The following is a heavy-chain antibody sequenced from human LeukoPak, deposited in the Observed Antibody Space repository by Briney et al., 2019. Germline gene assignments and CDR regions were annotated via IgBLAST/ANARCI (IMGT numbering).Heavy chain of an antibody. CDR1: GGSISSYY. CDR3: ARESKGGGATVTTPFDAFDI. V-gene: IGHV4-59*12. Sequence: SETLSLTCTVSGGSISSYYWSWIRQPPGKGLEWIGSIYYSGSTYYNPSLKSRVTISVDTSKNQFSLKLSSVTAADTAVYYCARESKGGGATVTTPFDAFDIWGQGTMVTVSS. J-gene: IGHJ3*02. D-gene: IGHD4-17*01. CDR2: IYYSGST.